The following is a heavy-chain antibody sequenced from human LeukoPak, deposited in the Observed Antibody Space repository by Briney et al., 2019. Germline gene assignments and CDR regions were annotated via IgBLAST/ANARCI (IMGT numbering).Heavy chain of an antibody. V-gene: IGHV4-59*01. CDR1: GGSISSYY. CDR2: IYYSGST. J-gene: IGHJ4*02. D-gene: IGHD6-19*01. CDR3: ARGRIAVAGTKNYFDY. Sequence: SETLSLTCTVSGGSISSYYWSWIRQPPGKGLEWIGDIYYSGSTNYNPSLKSRVTISVDTSKNQFSLKLSSVTAADTAVYYCARGRIAVAGTKNYFDYWGQGTLVTVSS.